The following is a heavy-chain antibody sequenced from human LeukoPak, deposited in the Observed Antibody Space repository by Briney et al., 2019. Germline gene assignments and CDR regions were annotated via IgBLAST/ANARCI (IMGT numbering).Heavy chain of an antibody. CDR3: AKDAYSTTVNYFDY. D-gene: IGHD4-17*01. V-gene: IGHV3-30*02. Sequence: GGSLRLSCAASGFTFSSYGMHWVRQAPGKALEWVAFIRYDGSNKYYADSVKGRFTISRDNSKNTLYLQMNSLRAEDTAVYYCAKDAYSTTVNYFDYWGQGTLVTVSS. CDR1: GFTFSSYG. CDR2: IRYDGSNK. J-gene: IGHJ4*02.